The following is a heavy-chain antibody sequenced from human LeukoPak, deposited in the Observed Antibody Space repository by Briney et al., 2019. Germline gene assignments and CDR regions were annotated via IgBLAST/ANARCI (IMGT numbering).Heavy chain of an antibody. CDR1: GGSISSYY. Sequence: SETLSLTFTVSGGSISSYYWSWIRQPAGKGLEWIGRIYTSGSTNYNPSLKSRVTMSVDTSKNQFSLKLSSVTAADTAVYYCARQSVGATRDYYYGMDVWGQGTTVTVSS. CDR3: ARQSVGATRDYYYGMDV. D-gene: IGHD1-26*01. J-gene: IGHJ6*02. CDR2: IYTSGST. V-gene: IGHV4-4*07.